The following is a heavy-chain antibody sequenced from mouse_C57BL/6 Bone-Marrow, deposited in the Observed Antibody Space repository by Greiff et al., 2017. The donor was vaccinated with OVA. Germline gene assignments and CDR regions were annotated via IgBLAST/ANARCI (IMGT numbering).Heavy chain of an antibody. CDR1: GFTFSDYG. D-gene: IGHD2-4*01. CDR2: ISSGSSTI. Sequence: EVKLMESGGGLVKPGGSLKLSCAASGFTFSDYGMHWVRQAPEKGLEWVAYISSGSSTIYYADTVKGRFTISRDNAKNTLFLQMTSLRSEDTAMYYCARWDYDDLDYWGQGTSVTVSS. V-gene: IGHV5-17*01. CDR3: ARWDYDDLDY. J-gene: IGHJ4*01.